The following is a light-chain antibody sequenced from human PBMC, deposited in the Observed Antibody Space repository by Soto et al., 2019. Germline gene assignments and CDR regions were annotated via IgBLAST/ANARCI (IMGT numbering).Light chain of an antibody. J-gene: IGKJ1*01. CDR3: QQYNYYSRT. CDR2: GAS. Sequence: AVQMAQSPSSLSASVGDRVTITCRASQDIRNYLGWYQQKPGKAPKLLIYGASSLQSGVPSRFAGSGSGTEYTLTISSLQPDYFATYYCQQYNYYSRTFGQVTKV. CDR1: QDIRNY. V-gene: IGKV1-6*01.